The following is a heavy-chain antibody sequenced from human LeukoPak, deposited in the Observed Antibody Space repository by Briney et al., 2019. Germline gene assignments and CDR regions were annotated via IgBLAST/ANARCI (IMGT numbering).Heavy chain of an antibody. D-gene: IGHD3-10*01. V-gene: IGHV1-2*06. CDR3: GWFAGSGSYYSDY. J-gene: IGHJ4*02. CDR1: GYTLTGYY. CDR2: INPNSGGT. Sequence: ASVKVSCKASGYTLTGYYMHWVRQAPGQGLEWMGRINPNSGGTNYAQKFQGRVTMTRDTSISTAYMELSRLRSDDTAVYYCGWFAGSGSYYSDYWGQGTLVTVSS.